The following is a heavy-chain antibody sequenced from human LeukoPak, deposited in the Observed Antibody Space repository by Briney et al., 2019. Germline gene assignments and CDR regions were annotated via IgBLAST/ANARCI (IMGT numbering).Heavy chain of an antibody. Sequence: ASVKVSCKASGYTFTSYGISWVRQAPGQGLEWMGWISAYNGNTNYAQKLQGRVTMTTDTSTSTAYMELRSLRSDDTAVYYCARDSDYYDSSGYYHWGQGTLVTVSS. CDR3: ARDSDYYDSSGYYH. V-gene: IGHV1-18*01. J-gene: IGHJ5*02. CDR1: GYTFTSYG. D-gene: IGHD3-22*01. CDR2: ISAYNGNT.